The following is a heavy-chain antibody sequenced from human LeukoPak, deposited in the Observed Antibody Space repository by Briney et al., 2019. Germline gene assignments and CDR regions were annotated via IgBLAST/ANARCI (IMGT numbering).Heavy chain of an antibody. CDR2: IWYDGSNK. CDR3: AKGPRGSQYYDILTGYYRLDFDY. V-gene: IGHV3-33*06. J-gene: IGHJ4*02. CDR1: GFTFSSYS. Sequence: GGSLRLSCAASGFTFSSYSMHWVRQAPGKGLEWVAVIWYDGSNKYYADSVKGRFTISRDNSKNTLYLQMNSLRAEDTAVYYCAKGPRGSQYYDILTGYYRLDFDYWGQGTLVTVSS. D-gene: IGHD3-9*01.